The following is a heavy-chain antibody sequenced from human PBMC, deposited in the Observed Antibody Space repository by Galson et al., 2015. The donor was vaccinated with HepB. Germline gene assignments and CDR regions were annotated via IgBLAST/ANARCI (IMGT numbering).Heavy chain of an antibody. D-gene: IGHD6-13*01. J-gene: IGHJ3*02. Sequence: LSLTCAVHGGSFSGYYWSWIRHTPGKGLEWIGAISHSGSTNYNPSLKSRATISEDTPKKQFSLKVNSVTVADTAVYYCARLYEGGSSWFHGRPFDIWGQGTMVTVSS. V-gene: IGHV4-34*01. CDR1: GGSFSGYY. CDR3: ARLYEGGSSWFHGRPFDI. CDR2: ISHSGST.